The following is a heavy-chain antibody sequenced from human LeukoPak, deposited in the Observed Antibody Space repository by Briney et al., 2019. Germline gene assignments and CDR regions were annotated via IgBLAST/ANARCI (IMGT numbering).Heavy chain of an antibody. D-gene: IGHD6-6*01. J-gene: IGHJ4*02. Sequence: PGGSLRLSCAASGFTFSSYGMHWVRQAPGKGLEWVAVIWYDGSNKYYADSVKGRFTISRDNSKNTLYLQMNSLRAEDTAVYYCARGCEYSSCFDYWGQGTLVTVSS. CDR1: GFTFSSYG. CDR2: IWYDGSNK. CDR3: ARGCEYSSCFDY. V-gene: IGHV3-33*08.